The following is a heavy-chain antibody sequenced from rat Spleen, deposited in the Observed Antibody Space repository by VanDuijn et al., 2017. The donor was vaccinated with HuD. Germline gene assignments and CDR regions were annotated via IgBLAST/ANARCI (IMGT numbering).Heavy chain of an antibody. CDR3: ARDGRRVFDY. CDR1: GFSLTSYH. Sequence: QVQLKESGPGLVKPSETLSLTCTVSGFSLTSYHVSWVRQPPGKGLEWMGVIWGDGSTAYNSALKSRLSISRDTSKSQVFLKMNSLQTEDTATYYCARDGRRVFDYWGQGVMVTVSS. D-gene: IGHD1-11*01. CDR2: IWGDGST. J-gene: IGHJ2*01. V-gene: IGHV2-32*01.